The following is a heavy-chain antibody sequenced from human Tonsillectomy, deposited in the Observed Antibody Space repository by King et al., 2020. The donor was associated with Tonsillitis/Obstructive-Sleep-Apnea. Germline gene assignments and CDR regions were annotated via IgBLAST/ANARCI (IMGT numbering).Heavy chain of an antibody. CDR2: IFLDVDK. CDR3: AHRVGAKYFQN. V-gene: IGHV2-5*02. J-gene: IGHJ1*01. CDR1: GFSLSTSGVG. Sequence: TLKESGPTLVKPTQTLTLTCTFSGFSLSTSGVGVGWIRQPPGTALEGLALIFLDVDKRYSPSLKSRLTITKDTPKNPVGLKMTNMDPVDTATYYCAHRVGAKYFQNWGQGTLITVSS.